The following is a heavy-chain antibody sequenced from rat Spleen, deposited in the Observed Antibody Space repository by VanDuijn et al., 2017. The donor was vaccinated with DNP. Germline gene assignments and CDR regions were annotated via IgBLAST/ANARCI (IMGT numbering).Heavy chain of an antibody. J-gene: IGHJ3*01. Sequence: EVKLVESGGGLVQPGRSLKLSCTGSGFIFHDYWMGWVRQTPGKGLEWVASITGSGGSTYYPDSVKGRFTISRDNAKNTLYLQMNSLRSEDTATYYCTTGFDYGGYRDNWFAYWGQGTLVTVSS. CDR3: TTGFDYGGYRDNWFAY. CDR1: GFIFHDYW. D-gene: IGHD1-11*01. V-gene: IGHV5-31*01. CDR2: ITGSGGST.